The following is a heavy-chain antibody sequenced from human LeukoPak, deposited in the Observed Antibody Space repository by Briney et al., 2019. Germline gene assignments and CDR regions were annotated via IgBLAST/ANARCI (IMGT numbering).Heavy chain of an antibody. J-gene: IGHJ4*02. V-gene: IGHV3-64D*09. CDR1: GFTFSTYA. D-gene: IGHD2-21*02. CDR3: VKVALAYCGGDCYSDY. CDR2: ISSNGGAT. Sequence: GGSLRLSCSASGFTFSTYAMHWVRQAPGKGLEYVSAISSNGGATYYAVSVKGRFTISRDNSKNTLYLQMSSLRAEDTAVYYCVKVALAYCGGDCYSDYWGQGTLVTVSS.